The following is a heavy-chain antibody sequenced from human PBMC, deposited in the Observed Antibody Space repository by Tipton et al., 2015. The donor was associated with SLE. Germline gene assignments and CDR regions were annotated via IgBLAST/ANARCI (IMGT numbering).Heavy chain of an antibody. J-gene: IGHJ4*02. CDR2: IYYSGST. CDR1: GVSISDYY. V-gene: IGHV4-59*08. CDR3: ARQGQWPHFDY. Sequence: TLSLTCTVSGVSISDYYWSWIRQPPGRGLEWIGYIYYSGSTNYNPSLKSRVTISVDTSKNQFSLKLSSVTAADTAVYYCARQGQWPHFDYWGQGTLVTVSS. D-gene: IGHD6-19*01.